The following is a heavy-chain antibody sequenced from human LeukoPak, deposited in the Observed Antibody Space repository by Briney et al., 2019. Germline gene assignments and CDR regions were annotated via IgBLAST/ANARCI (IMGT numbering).Heavy chain of an antibody. CDR1: GYTFTGYY. J-gene: IGHJ4*02. CDR2: INPNTGGT. D-gene: IGHD1-26*01. CDR3: ATFAGEHQAPFDY. V-gene: IGHV1-2*02. Sequence: ASVKVSCQASGYTFTGYYMDWVRQAPGQELEWMGWINPNTGGTNYAQRFQGRVTMTRDTSISTAYMELSRLRSDDTAVYYCATFAGEHQAPFDYWGQGTLVTVSS.